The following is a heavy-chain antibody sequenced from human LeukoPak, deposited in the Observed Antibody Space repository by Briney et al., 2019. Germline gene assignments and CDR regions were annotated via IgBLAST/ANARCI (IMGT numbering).Heavy chain of an antibody. CDR2: INPNTVGT. Sequence: GASAKVSCKASGYTFTGEYMHWVRQSPGQELKWMGWINPNTVGTHYAQKFHCRVTMTRDTSISTDYMELRRLRSDDTAVYCCARGAGYCSGGSCYSYEDWGQGTLVTVSS. D-gene: IGHD2-15*01. V-gene: IGHV1-2*02. J-gene: IGHJ4*02. CDR1: GYTFTGEY. CDR3: ARGAGYCSGGSCYSYED.